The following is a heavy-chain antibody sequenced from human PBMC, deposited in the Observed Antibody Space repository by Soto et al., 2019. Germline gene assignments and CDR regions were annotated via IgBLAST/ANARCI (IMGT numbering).Heavy chain of an antibody. CDR2: IYYSGST. CDR3: ARNLYDFSVPPRYYYYGMDV. CDR1: GGSISSSSYY. Sequence: QLQLQESGPGLVKPSETLSLTCTVSGGSISSSSYYWGWIRQPPGKGLEWIGSIYYSGSTYYNPSVKSRVTISVDTSKNQFSLKLSSVTAADTAVYYCARNLYDFSVPPRYYYYGMDVWGQGTTVTVSS. V-gene: IGHV4-39*01. D-gene: IGHD3-3*01. J-gene: IGHJ6*02.